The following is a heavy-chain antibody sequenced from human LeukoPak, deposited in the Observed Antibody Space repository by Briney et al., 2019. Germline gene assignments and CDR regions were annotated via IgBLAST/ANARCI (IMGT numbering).Heavy chain of an antibody. CDR1: GGSISSYY. J-gene: IGHJ4*02. CDR2: IYYSGST. D-gene: IGHD2-15*01. CDR3: ARDHPVVATFDY. Sequence: SETLSLTCTVSGGSISSYYWSWIRQPPGKGLEWIGYIYYSGSTNYNPSLKSRVTISVDTSKNQFSLKLSSVTAADTAVYYCARDHPVVATFDYWGQGTLVTVSS. V-gene: IGHV4-59*12.